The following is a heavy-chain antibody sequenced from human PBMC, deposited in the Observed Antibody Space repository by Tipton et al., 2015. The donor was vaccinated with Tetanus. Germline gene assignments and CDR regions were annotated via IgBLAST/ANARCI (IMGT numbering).Heavy chain of an antibody. J-gene: IGHJ5*01. CDR3: ARRGQARANWFDS. Sequence: SLRLSCAASGFTFNNYWMSWLRQAPGKGLEWVAHIKEDESEEYYVDSVKGRFTISRDNAEHSLYLQMNSLRAEDTAVYYCARRGQARANWFDSWGHGTQVTVSS. CDR2: IKEDESEE. V-gene: IGHV3-7*01. CDR1: GFTFNNYW.